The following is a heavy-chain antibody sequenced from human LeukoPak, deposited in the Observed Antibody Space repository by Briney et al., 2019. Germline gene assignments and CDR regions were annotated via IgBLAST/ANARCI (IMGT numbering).Heavy chain of an antibody. CDR1: GFTFSSYW. J-gene: IGHJ6*03. CDR2: IKQDGSEK. D-gene: IGHD6-6*01. CDR3: ARDGGGKYSSSNWIYYYYYYYMDV. Sequence: GGSLRLSCAASGFTFSSYWMSWVRQAPGKGLEWVANIKQDGSEKYYVDSVKGRFTISRDNAKNSLYLQMNSLRAEDTAVYYCARDGGGKYSSSNWIYYYYYYYMDVWGKGTTVTVSS. V-gene: IGHV3-7*01.